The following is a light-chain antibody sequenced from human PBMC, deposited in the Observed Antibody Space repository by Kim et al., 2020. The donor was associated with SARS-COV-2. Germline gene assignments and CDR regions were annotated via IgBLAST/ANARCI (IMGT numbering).Light chain of an antibody. Sequence: EIVLTQSPATLSLSPGERATLSCRASQSVSSYLAWYHQKPGQAPRLLIYDASTRATGIPARFSGSGSGTDFTLTISSLEPEDFAVYYCQQRSSWPSTFGQGTKLEIK. CDR1: QSVSSY. J-gene: IGKJ2*02. CDR2: DAS. V-gene: IGKV3-11*01. CDR3: QQRSSWPST.